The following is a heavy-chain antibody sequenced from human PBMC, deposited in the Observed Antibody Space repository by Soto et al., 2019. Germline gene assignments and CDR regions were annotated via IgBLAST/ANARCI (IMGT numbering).Heavy chain of an antibody. CDR3: ARIWRGQKGWFDP. V-gene: IGHV2-26*01. J-gene: IGHJ5*02. D-gene: IGHD3-10*01. CDR1: GGSIGTFHW. CDR2: IFSNDEK. Sequence: PSETLSLTCTVSGGSIGTFHWSWIRQPPGKALEWLAHIFSNDEKSYSTSLKSRLTISKDTSKSQVVLTMTNMDPVDTATYYCARIWRGQKGWFDPWGQGTLVTVSS.